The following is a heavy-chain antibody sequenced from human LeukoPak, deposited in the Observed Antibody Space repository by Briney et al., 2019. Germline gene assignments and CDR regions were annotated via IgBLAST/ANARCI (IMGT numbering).Heavy chain of an antibody. V-gene: IGHV3-9*01. CDR3: AKDRFYDSSGSFDY. D-gene: IGHD3-22*01. J-gene: IGHJ4*02. CDR1: GFTFDDYA. CDR2: ISWNSGSI. Sequence: GRSLRLSCAASGFTFDDYAMHWVRQAPGKGLEWDSGISWNSGSIGYADSVKGRFTISRDNAKNSLYLQMNSLRAEDTASYYCAKDRFYDSSGSFDYWGQGTLVTVSS.